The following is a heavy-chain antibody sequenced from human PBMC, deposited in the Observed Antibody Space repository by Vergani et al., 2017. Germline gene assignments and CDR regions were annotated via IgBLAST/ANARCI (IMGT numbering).Heavy chain of an antibody. V-gene: IGHV3-21*01. D-gene: IGHD3-10*01. J-gene: IGHJ6*02. Sequence: EVQLVESGGGLVKPGGSLRLSCAASGFTFSSYSMNWVRQAPGKGLEWVSSISSSSSYIYYADSVKGRFTISRDNAKNSLYLQMNSLRAEDTAVYYCARDSILWSGEGGPYYYGMDVWGQGTTVTVSS. CDR1: GFTFSSYS. CDR2: ISSSSSYI. CDR3: ARDSILWSGEGGPYYYGMDV.